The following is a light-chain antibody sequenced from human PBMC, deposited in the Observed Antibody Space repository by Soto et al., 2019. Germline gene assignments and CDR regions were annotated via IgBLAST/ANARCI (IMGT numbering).Light chain of an antibody. V-gene: IGKV3-20*01. CDR2: GAS. CDR3: QRFGGRSYT. CDR1: QSVNSNY. J-gene: IGKJ2*01. Sequence: DIVLTQSPGTLSLSPGETATLSCRASQSVNSNYLAWYQQKPGQAPRLLIYGASARATGITDRFSGSGSGIAFTLAISRLEDEDFALYYWQRFGGRSYTFGQGTKLEIK.